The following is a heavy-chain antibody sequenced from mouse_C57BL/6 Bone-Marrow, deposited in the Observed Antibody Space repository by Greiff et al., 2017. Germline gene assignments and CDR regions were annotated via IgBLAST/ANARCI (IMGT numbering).Heavy chain of an antibody. J-gene: IGHJ4*01. CDR1: GFNIKDDY. D-gene: IGHD2-4*01. CDR2: IDPENGDT. Sequence: VQLQQSGAELVRPGASVKLSCTASGFNIKDDYMHWVKQRPEQGLEWIGWIDPENGDTEYASKFQGKATITADTSSNTAYLQLSSLTSEDTAVYYCTTSHYDYDTIDYWGQGTSVTVSS. V-gene: IGHV14-4*01. CDR3: TTSHYDYDTIDY.